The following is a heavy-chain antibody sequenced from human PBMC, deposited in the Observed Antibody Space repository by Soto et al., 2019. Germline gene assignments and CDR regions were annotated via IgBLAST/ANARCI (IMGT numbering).Heavy chain of an antibody. CDR1: GFTISSYW. V-gene: IGHV3-7*01. D-gene: IGHD3-10*01. Sequence: EVQLVESGGGLVQPGGSLRLSCAASGFTISSYWMSWVRQAPGTGLEWVANIKQDGSEKYYVDSVKGRFTISRDNAKNSLYLQMNSLRAEDTAVYYCARANMVRGAHDAFDIWGQGTMVTVSS. J-gene: IGHJ3*02. CDR2: IKQDGSEK. CDR3: ARANMVRGAHDAFDI.